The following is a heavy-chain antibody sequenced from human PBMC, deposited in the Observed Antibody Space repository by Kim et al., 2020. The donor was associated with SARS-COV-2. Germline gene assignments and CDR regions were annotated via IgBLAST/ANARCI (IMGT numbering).Heavy chain of an antibody. CDR1: GFTFDDYA. V-gene: IGHV3-9*01. Sequence: GGSLRLSCAASGFTFDDYAMHWVRQAPGKGLEWVSGISWNSGSIGYADSVKGRFTISRDNAKNSLYLQMNSLRAEDTALYYCAKEKWELLLGFDYWGQGTLVTVSS. CDR2: ISWNSGSI. CDR3: AKEKWELLLGFDY. J-gene: IGHJ4*02. D-gene: IGHD1-26*01.